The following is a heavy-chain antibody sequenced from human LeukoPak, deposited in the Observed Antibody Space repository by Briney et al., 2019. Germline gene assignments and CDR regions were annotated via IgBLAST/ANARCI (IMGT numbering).Heavy chain of an antibody. Sequence: GSLRLSCAASGFSFTSYWMSWVRQAPGKGLEWLANIKEDGSEKYYVDSVKGRFTISRDNSKNTLYLQMNSLRAEDTAVYYCAKDPPTIFGVVIGSPEAAAAIIEDYWGQGTLVTVSS. D-gene: IGHD3-3*01. V-gene: IGHV3-7*03. J-gene: IGHJ4*02. CDR2: IKEDGSEK. CDR3: AKDPPTIFGVVIGSPEAAAAIIEDY. CDR1: GFSFTSYW.